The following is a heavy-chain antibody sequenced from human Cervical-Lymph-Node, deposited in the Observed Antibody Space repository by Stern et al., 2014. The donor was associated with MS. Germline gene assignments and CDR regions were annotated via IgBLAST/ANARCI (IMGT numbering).Heavy chain of an antibody. CDR1: GYSFTSYW. CDR2: IYPGDSDT. D-gene: IGHD6-19*01. J-gene: IGHJ3*02. V-gene: IGHV5-51*03. Sequence: EVQLVESGAEVKKPGESLKISCKGSGYSFTSYWIGWVRQMPGKGLEWMGLIYPGDSDTRYRPSFPGQVTISADKSISTAYLQWSGLKASDTAMYYCARRGIAVGDAFDIWGQGTMVTVSS. CDR3: ARRGIAVGDAFDI.